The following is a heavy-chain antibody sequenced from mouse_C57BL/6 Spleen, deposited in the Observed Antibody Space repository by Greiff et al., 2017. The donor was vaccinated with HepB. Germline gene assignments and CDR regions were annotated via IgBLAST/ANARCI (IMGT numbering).Heavy chain of an antibody. D-gene: IGHD2-5*01. V-gene: IGHV1-85*01. J-gene: IGHJ1*03. Sequence: QVQLQQSGPELVKPGASVKLSCKASGYTFTSYDINWVKQRPGQGLEWIGRIYPRDGSTKYNEKFKGKATLTVDTSSSTAYMELHSLTSEDSAVYFCARRGYSNYDWYFDVWGTGTTVTVSS. CDR2: IYPRDGST. CDR3: ARRGYSNYDWYFDV. CDR1: GYTFTSYD.